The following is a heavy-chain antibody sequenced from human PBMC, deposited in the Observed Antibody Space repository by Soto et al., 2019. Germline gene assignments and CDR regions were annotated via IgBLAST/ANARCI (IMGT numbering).Heavy chain of an antibody. CDR2: IIPILGIA. Sequence: QVQLVQSGAEVKKPGSSVKVSCKASGGTFSSYTISWVRQAPGQGLEWMGRIIPILGIANYAQKFQGRVTITADKSTSTAYMELSSLRSEDTAAYYCARDLGYYYMDVWGKGTTVTVSS. V-gene: IGHV1-69*08. J-gene: IGHJ6*03. CDR3: ARDLGYYYMDV. D-gene: IGHD3-16*01. CDR1: GGTFSSYT.